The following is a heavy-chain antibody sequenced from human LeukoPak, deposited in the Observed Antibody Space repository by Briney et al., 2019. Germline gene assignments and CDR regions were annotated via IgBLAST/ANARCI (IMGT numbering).Heavy chain of an antibody. Sequence: SETLSLTCAVYGGSFSGYYWSWIRQPPGKGLEWIGEINHSGSTNYNPSLKSRVTISVDTSKKQFSLKLNSVTAADTAVYYCARGAIYYGPRSYYNYWGQGTLVTVSS. CDR2: INHSGST. CDR3: ARGAIYYGPRSYYNY. V-gene: IGHV4-34*01. J-gene: IGHJ4*02. CDR1: GGSFSGYY. D-gene: IGHD3-10*01.